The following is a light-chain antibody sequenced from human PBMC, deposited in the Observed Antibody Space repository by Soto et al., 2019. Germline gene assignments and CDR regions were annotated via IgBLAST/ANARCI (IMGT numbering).Light chain of an antibody. CDR2: WAS. J-gene: IGKJ4*01. CDR1: QSVLYNSDNKNY. CDR3: QQYYTTLS. Sequence: DIVMTQSPDSLAVSLGERATINCKSSQSVLYNSDNKNYLAWYQQKPGQPPKLLLYWASTRDSGVPDRFRGSGSGADFTLTISSLQAEDVAVYYCQQYYTTLSFGGGTKVEIK. V-gene: IGKV4-1*01.